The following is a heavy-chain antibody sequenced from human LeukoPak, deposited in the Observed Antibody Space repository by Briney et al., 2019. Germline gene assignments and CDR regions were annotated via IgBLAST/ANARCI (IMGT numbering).Heavy chain of an antibody. CDR3: ARDLPDYYYYMDV. V-gene: IGHV3-21*01. J-gene: IGHJ6*03. CDR1: GFTFSSYS. CDR2: ISSSSSYI. Sequence: GSLRLSCAASGFTFSSYSMNWVRQAPGKGLEWVSSISSSSSYIYYADSVKGRFTISRDNAKNSLYLQMNSLRAEDTAVYYCARDLPDYYYYMDVWGKGTTVTVSS.